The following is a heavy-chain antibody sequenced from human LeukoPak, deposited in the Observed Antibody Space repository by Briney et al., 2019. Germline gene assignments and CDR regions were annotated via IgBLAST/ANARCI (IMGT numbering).Heavy chain of an antibody. CDR1: GYTFTSYW. Sequence: GESLKISCEASGYTFTSYWIGWVRQMPGKGLEWMGIIYPGDSDIRYSPSFQGQVTISAGKSISTAYLQWSSLKASDTAMYFCARQSSTFDYWGQGTLVTVSS. CDR3: ARQSSTFDY. D-gene: IGHD2-2*01. CDR2: IYPGDSDI. J-gene: IGHJ4*02. V-gene: IGHV5-51*01.